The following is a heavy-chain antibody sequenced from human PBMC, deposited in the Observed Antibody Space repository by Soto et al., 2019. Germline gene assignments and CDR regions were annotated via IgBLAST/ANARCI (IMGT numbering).Heavy chain of an antibody. V-gene: IGHV1-69*01. D-gene: IGHD3-3*01. J-gene: IGHJ5*02. CDR1: GVTFSDSS. CDR2: ITPIFGTS. CDR3: ARARRFVDDTRFDP. Sequence: QVQLVQSGAEVKRPGSSVRVSCKASGVTFSDSSFSWVRQAPGQGLEWMGVITPIFGTSNFAQSFRGRFTITADESTSTVYMELISLRSEDTAVYYCARARRFVDDTRFDPWGQGTLVTVSS.